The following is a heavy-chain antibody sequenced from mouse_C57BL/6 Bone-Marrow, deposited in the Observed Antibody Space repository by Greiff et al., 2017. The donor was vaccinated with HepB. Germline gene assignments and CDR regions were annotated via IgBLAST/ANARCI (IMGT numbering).Heavy chain of an antibody. CDR3: ASGYYGSSLFAY. J-gene: IGHJ3*01. CDR2: IYPSDSET. CDR1: GYTFTSYW. V-gene: IGHV1-61*01. D-gene: IGHD1-1*01. Sequence: VQLQQPGAELVRLGSSVKLSCKASGYTFTSYWMDWVKQRPGQGLEWIGNIYPSDSETHYNQKFKDKATLNVDKSSSTAYMQLSSLTSEDSAVYYCASGYYGSSLFAYWGQGTLVTVSA.